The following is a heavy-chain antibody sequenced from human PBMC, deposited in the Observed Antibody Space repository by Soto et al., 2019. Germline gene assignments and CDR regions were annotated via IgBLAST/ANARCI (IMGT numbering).Heavy chain of an antibody. Sequence: GGSLRLSCAASGFTFSSYWMSWVRQAPGKGLEWVANLKQDGSEKYYVDSVKGRFTISRDNAKNSLYLQMNSLRAEDTAVYYCARDVAARRSYGMDVWGQGTTVTVSS. CDR1: GFTFSSYW. D-gene: IGHD6-6*01. V-gene: IGHV3-7*01. CDR2: LKQDGSEK. CDR3: ARDVAARRSYGMDV. J-gene: IGHJ6*02.